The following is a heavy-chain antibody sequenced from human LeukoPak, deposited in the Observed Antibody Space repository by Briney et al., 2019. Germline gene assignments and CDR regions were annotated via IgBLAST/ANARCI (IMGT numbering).Heavy chain of an antibody. D-gene: IGHD3-10*01. V-gene: IGHV3-21*01. CDR1: GFTFSSYS. Sequence: PGGSLRLSCAASGFTFSSYSMNWVRQAPGKGLEWVSSISSSSSYIYYAASVTGRFTISRDNAKNSLYLQMNSLRAEDTAVYYCARDLPTYYYGSGSGNGMDVWGQGTTVTVSS. CDR2: ISSSSSYI. J-gene: IGHJ6*02. CDR3: ARDLPTYYYGSGSGNGMDV.